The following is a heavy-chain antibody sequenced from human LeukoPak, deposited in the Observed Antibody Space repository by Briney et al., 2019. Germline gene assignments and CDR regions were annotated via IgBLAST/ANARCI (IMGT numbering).Heavy chain of an antibody. D-gene: IGHD3-16*02. CDR2: IKQDGSEK. CDR3: ARQYYDYVWGSYRTGEFDY. CDR1: GFTFSSYW. Sequence: GGSLRLSCAASGFTFSSYWMSWVRQAPGKGLEWVANIKQDGSEKYYVDSVKGRFTISRDNAKNSLYLQMNSLRAEDTAVYYCARQYYDYVWGSYRTGEFDYWGQGTQVTVSS. J-gene: IGHJ4*02. V-gene: IGHV3-7*01.